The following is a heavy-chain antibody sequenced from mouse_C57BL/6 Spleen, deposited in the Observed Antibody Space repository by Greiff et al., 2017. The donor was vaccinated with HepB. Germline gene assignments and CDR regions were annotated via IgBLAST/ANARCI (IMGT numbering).Heavy chain of an antibody. CDR2: IDPEDGET. CDR1: GFNIKDYY. CDR3: ARDYYGSSSYYYAMDY. J-gene: IGHJ4*01. Sequence: EVKLQESGAELVKPGASVKLSCTASGFNIKDYYMHWVKQRTEQGLEWIGRIDPEDGETKYAPKFQGKATITADTSSNTAYLQLSSLTSEDTAVYYCARDYYGSSSYYYAMDYWGQGTSVTVSS. D-gene: IGHD1-1*01. V-gene: IGHV14-2*01.